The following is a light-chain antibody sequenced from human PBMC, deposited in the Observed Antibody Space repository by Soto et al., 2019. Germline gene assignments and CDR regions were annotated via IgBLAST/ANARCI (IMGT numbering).Light chain of an antibody. CDR1: SSDVGGYNY. CDR3: PSYAGGLIV. Sequence: QSALTQPPSASGSPGQAVTISCTGTSSDVGGYNYVSWYQQSPGKVPKLMVYEVNKQPSGVPDRFSGSKSGNTASLTVSWLQAEDEADYYCPSYAGGLIVVGTGTKLTVL. V-gene: IGLV2-8*01. J-gene: IGLJ1*01. CDR2: EVN.